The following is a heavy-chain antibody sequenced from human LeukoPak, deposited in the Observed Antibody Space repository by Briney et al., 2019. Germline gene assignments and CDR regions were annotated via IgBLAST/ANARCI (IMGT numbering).Heavy chain of an antibody. J-gene: IGHJ3*02. V-gene: IGHV4-4*07. CDR3: ARTQYSSSPGAFDI. CDR2: IYSSGKT. D-gene: IGHD6-13*01. Sequence: SETLSLTCTVSGGSINNYYWTWLRQPAGKGLEWIGRIYSSGKTNYNPSLKSRVTISVDTSKNQFSLKLSSVTAAGTAVYYCARTQYSSSPGAFDIWGQGTMVTVSS. CDR1: GGSINNYY.